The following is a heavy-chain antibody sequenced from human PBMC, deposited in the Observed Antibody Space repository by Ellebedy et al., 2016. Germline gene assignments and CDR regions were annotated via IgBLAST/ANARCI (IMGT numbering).Heavy chain of an antibody. Sequence: ASVKVSCKGSGYRFTSNWIGWVRQMPGKGLEWMGIIYPGDSDTRYSPSFQGQVTISADKSISTAYVQWSSLKASDTAMYYCARLGDCSSSRCLGGFDYWGQGTLVTVSS. V-gene: IGHV5-51*01. CDR2: IYPGDSDT. CDR3: ARLGDCSSSRCLGGFDY. CDR1: GYRFTSNW. D-gene: IGHD2-2*01. J-gene: IGHJ4*02.